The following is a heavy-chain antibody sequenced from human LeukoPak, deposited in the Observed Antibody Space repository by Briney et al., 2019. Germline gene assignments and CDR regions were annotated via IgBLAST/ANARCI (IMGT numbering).Heavy chain of an antibody. CDR3: AREGGYSGYGFHWFDP. D-gene: IGHD5-12*01. Sequence: SETLSLTCTVSGGSISSYYWSWIRQPPGKGLEWIGYIYYSGSTNYNPSLKSRVTISVDTSKNQFSLKLSSVTAADTAVYYCAREGGYSGYGFHWFDPWGQGTLVTVSS. J-gene: IGHJ5*02. CDR1: GGSISSYY. CDR2: IYYSGST. V-gene: IGHV4-59*01.